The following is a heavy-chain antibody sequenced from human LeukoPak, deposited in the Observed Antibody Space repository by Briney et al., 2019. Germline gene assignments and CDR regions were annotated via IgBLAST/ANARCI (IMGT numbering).Heavy chain of an antibody. CDR3: TRHTEYSHHY. CDR1: GDSFSGNY. CDR2: ISHGESP. V-gene: IGHV4-34*01. D-gene: IGHD6-6*01. J-gene: IGHJ4*02. Sequence: SETLSLTCAVFGDSFSGNYWSWIRQPPGMGLEWIAEISHGESPTYNPSLKSRVIISADTSKNQFSLQLTSVTAADTAVYYCTRHTEYSHHYWGQGTPVTVSS.